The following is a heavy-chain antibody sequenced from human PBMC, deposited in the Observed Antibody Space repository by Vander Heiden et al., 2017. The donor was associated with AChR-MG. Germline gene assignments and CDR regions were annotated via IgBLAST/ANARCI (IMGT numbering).Heavy chain of an antibody. V-gene: IGHV3-53*01. D-gene: IGHD2-2*01. CDR2: IYSGGFT. CDR3: ARVDALDTQFDS. J-gene: IGHJ4*02. CDR1: GFTVRGLY. Sequence: RLVESGGGLIQPGESLRISCAVSGFTVRGLYITWVRQAPGKGLGWVAVIYSGGFTYYTESVKGRFTVSRDISENTVYLQMNSLRAEDTAVYYCARVDALDTQFDSWGQGTLVTVSS.